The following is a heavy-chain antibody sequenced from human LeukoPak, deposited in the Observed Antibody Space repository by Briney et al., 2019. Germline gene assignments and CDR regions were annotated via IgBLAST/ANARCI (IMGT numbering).Heavy chain of an antibody. CDR1: GGFISSGGYY. Sequence: SQTMSLTCTVSGGFISSGGYYWSWIRQHPGRGLEWIGYIYYSGSTYYNPSLKSRGTISVDTSKNQCSLRLSSVTAADTAVYYCARGLTGYCSGGSCQEIDYWGQGTLVTVSS. V-gene: IGHV4-31*03. J-gene: IGHJ4*02. CDR2: IYYSGST. CDR3: ARGLTGYCSGGSCQEIDY. D-gene: IGHD2-15*01.